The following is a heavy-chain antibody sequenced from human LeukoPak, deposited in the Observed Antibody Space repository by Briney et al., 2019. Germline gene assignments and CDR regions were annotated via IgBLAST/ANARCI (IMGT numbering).Heavy chain of an antibody. CDR2: ISSSGSTI. Sequence: PGGSLRLSCAASGFTFSSYEMNRVRQAPGKGLEWVSYISSSGSTIYYADSVKGRFTISRDNAKNSLYLQMNSLRAEDTAVYYCARDKEYPELDYWGQGTLVTVSS. CDR1: GFTFSSYE. V-gene: IGHV3-48*03. D-gene: IGHD2/OR15-2a*01. J-gene: IGHJ4*02. CDR3: ARDKEYPELDY.